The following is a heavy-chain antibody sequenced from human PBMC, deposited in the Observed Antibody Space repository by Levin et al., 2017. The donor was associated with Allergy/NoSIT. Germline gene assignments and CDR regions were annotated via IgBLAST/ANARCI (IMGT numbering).Heavy chain of an antibody. J-gene: IGHJ1*01. CDR3: ARPSTYCGGDCYSFDFAEYFQH. D-gene: IGHD2-21*02. CDR2: ISSSSSTI. Sequence: PGGSLRLSCAASGFTFSSYSMNWVRQAPGKGLEWVSYISSSSSTIYYADSVKGRFTISRDNAKNSLYLQMNSLRAEDTAVYYCARPSTYCGGDCYSFDFAEYFQHWGQGTLVTVSS. V-gene: IGHV3-48*01. CDR1: GFTFSSYS.